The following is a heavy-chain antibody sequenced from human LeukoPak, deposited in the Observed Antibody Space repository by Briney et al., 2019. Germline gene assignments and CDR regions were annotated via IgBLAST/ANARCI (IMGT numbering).Heavy chain of an antibody. CDR2: MKEDGSDE. CDR3: AKGGAGGGYFPT. CDR1: GFSFSDST. J-gene: IGHJ1*01. D-gene: IGHD3-16*01. V-gene: IGHV3-7*03. Sequence: GGSLRLSCVASGFSFSDSTMSWVRQAAGKGPEWVAKMKEDGSDENYVDSVKGRFTISRDNARNSVHLQMKSLRAEDTAVYFCAKGGAGGGYFPTWGQGILVIVSS.